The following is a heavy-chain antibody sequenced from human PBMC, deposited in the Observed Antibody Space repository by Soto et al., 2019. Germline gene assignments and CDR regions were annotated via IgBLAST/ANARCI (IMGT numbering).Heavy chain of an antibody. J-gene: IGHJ4*02. V-gene: IGHV1-3*01. CDR1: GYTFTSYA. CDR2: INAGNGNT. D-gene: IGHD1-20*01. Sequence: GASVKVSCKASGYTFTSYAMHWVRQAPGQRLEWMGWINAGNGNTKYSQKFQGRVTITRDTSASTAYMELSSLRSEDTAVYYCARADNWKISKWYSRFDYWGQGTLVTVSS. CDR3: ARADNWKISKWYSRFDY.